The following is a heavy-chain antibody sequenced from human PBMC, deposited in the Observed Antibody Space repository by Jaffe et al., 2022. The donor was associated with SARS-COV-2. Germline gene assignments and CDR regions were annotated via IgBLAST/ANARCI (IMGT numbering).Heavy chain of an antibody. CDR2: ISYDGSNK. CDR3: ARSVYCGGDCYDWYFDL. CDR1: GFTFSSYA. J-gene: IGHJ2*01. V-gene: IGHV3-30*04. D-gene: IGHD2-21*02. Sequence: QVQLVESGGGVVQPGRSLRLSCAASGFTFSSYAMHWVRQAPGKGLEWVAVISYDGSNKYYADSVKGRFTISRDNSKNTLYLQMNSLRAEDTAVYYCARSVYCGGDCYDWYFDLWGRGTLVTVSS.